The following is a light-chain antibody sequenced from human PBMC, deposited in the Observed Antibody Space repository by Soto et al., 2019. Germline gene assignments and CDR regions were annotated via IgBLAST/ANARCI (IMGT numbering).Light chain of an antibody. J-gene: IGKJ3*01. CDR2: DAY. Sequence: DIQMTQSPSSLSASVGDRVTITFQASHDIGNSLNWYQHKPGKAPKLVIYDAYNLETGVPSTFSGSGFGTDFTFTISSLRPEDIATYYCQKSDHLPLFGPGTKVDIK. V-gene: IGKV1-33*01. CDR1: HDIGNS. CDR3: QKSDHLPL.